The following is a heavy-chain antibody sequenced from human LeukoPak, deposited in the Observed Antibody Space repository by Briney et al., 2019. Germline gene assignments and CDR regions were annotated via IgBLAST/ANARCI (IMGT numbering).Heavy chain of an antibody. V-gene: IGHV4-39*01. CDR3: ARHLGYCSSTSCLGAIDY. J-gene: IGHJ4*02. Sequence: SETLSLTCTVSGGSISSSSYYWGWIRQPPGKGLEWIGSIYYSGSTYYNPSLKSRVTISVDTSKNQFSLKLSSVTAADTAVYYRARHLGYCSSTSCLGAIDYWGQGTLVTVSS. D-gene: IGHD2-2*01. CDR1: GGSISSSSYY. CDR2: IYYSGST.